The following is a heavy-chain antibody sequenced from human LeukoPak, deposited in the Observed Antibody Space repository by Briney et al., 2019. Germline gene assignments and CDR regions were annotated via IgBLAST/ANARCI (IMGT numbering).Heavy chain of an antibody. D-gene: IGHD4-17*01. CDR1: GGSISSSSYY. Sequence: PSETLSLACAVYGGSISSSSYYWGWIRQPPGKGLEWIGSIYYSGNTYYNPSLKSRVTISVDTSKNQFSLKLSSVTAADTAVYYCARVGTYGDLFDYWGQGTLVTVSS. V-gene: IGHV4-39*07. CDR3: ARVGTYGDLFDY. J-gene: IGHJ4*02. CDR2: IYYSGNT.